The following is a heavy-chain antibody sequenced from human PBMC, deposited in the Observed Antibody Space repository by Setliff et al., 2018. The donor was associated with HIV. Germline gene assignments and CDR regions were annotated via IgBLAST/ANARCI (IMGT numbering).Heavy chain of an antibody. CDR2: IYYSGST. D-gene: IGHD6-19*01. CDR3: AIRGSSGWYVGGYFDY. CDR1: GGSVSSGGYY. Sequence: SETLSLTCTVSGGSVSSGGYYWSWIRQHPGKGLECIGYIYYSGSTSYNPSLKSRVTISVDTSKNQFSLKLSSVTAADTAVYYCAIRGSSGWYVGGYFDYWGQGTLVTVSS. V-gene: IGHV4-31*03. J-gene: IGHJ4*02.